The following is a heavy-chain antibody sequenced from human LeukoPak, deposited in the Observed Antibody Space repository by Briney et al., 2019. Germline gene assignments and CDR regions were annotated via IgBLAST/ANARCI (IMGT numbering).Heavy chain of an antibody. CDR2: ISYDGSNK. D-gene: IGHD4-17*01. Sequence: GGSLRLSCAASGFTFSSYAMHWVRQAPGKGLEWVAVISYDGSNKYYADSVKGRFTISRDNSKNTLYLQMNSLRVEDTAVYYCARDGPSYGDYAFDIWGQGTMVTVSS. CDR3: ARDGPSYGDYAFDI. V-gene: IGHV3-30*04. CDR1: GFTFSSYA. J-gene: IGHJ3*02.